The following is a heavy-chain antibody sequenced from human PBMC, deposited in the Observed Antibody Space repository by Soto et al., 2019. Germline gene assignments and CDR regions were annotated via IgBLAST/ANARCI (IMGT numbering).Heavy chain of an antibody. CDR3: ARDRRDNWNDAFDY. V-gene: IGHV3-53*01. CDR2: IYSGGST. J-gene: IGHJ4*02. CDR1: GFTVSSNY. D-gene: IGHD1-20*01. Sequence: PGGSLRLSCAASGFTVSSNYMSWVRQAPGKGLEWVSVIYSGGSTYYADSVKGRFTISRDNSKNTLYLQMNSLRAEDTAVYYCARDRRDNWNDAFDYWGQGTLVTVSS.